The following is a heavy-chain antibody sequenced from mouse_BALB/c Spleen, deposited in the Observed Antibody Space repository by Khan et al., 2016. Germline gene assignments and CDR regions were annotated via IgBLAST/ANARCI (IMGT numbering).Heavy chain of an antibody. Sequence: QIQLVPSGPELKKPGETVKISCKASGYTFKNYGMNWVKQAPGKGLKWMGWINISTGEPTYADDCRGRFAYSLETSASTAYLPINNRKNEDTATYVCARGITVYAMDCRGAGPSVTVAS. J-gene: IGHJ4*01. CDR3: ARGITVYAMDC. V-gene: IGHV9-3-1*01. D-gene: IGHD2-4*01. CDR2: INISTGEP. CDR1: GYTFKNYG.